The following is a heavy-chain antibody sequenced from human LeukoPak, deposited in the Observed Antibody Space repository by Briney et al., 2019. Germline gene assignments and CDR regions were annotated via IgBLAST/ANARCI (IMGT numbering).Heavy chain of an antibody. V-gene: IGHV1-18*01. CDR3: ARTSLGYCSGGSCFPPQGPLDY. CDR1: GYTFTSYG. D-gene: IGHD2-15*01. J-gene: IGHJ4*02. CDR2: ISAYNGNT. Sequence: ASVKVSCKASGYTFTSYGISWVRQAPGQGLEWMGWISAYNGNTNYAQKLQGRVTMTTDTSTSTAYMELRSLRSDDTAVYYCARTSLGYCSGGSCFPPQGPLDYWGQGTLVTVSS.